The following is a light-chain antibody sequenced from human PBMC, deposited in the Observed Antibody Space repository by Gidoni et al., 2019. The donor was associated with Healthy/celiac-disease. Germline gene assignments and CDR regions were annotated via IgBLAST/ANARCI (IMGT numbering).Light chain of an antibody. CDR3: QSADSSGTFVV. J-gene: IGLJ2*01. CDR1: ALPKQY. Sequence: SSELTQPPSVSVSPGQTARITCSGDALPKQYAYWYQQKPGQAPVLVIHTDSDSPSGIPERFSGSSSGTTVTLTISGVQAEDEADDYCQSADSSGTFVVFGGGTKLTVL. V-gene: IGLV3-25*03. CDR2: TDS.